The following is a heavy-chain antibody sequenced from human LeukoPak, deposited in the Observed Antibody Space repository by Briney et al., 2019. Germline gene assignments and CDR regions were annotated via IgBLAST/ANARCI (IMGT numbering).Heavy chain of an antibody. J-gene: IGHJ4*02. CDR3: AGSVVVTAVDY. Sequence: GGSLRLSCAASGFTLSTYSMNWVRQAPGKGLEWVSSISSSSSYIYYADSVKGRFTISRDNAKNSLYLQMNSLRAEDTAVYYCAGSVVVTAVDYWGQGTLVTVSS. V-gene: IGHV3-21*01. D-gene: IGHD2-21*02. CDR1: GFTLSTYS. CDR2: ISSSSSYI.